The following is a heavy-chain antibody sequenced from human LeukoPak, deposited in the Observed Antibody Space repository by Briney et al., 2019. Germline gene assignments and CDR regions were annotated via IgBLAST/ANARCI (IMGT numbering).Heavy chain of an antibody. J-gene: IGHJ4*02. CDR3: ARSRCSGGSCYSELDY. Sequence: SETLSLTCAVSGGSISSSNWWSWVRQPPGKGLEWIGEIYHSGSTNYNPSLKSRVTISVDKSKNQFSLKLSSATAADTAVYYCARSRCSGGSCYSELDYWGQGTLVTVSS. CDR1: GGSISSSNW. V-gene: IGHV4-4*02. D-gene: IGHD2-15*01. CDR2: IYHSGST.